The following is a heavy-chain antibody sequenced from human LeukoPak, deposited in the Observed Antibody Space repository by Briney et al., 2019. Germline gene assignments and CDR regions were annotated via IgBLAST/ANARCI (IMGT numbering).Heavy chain of an antibody. J-gene: IGHJ4*02. V-gene: IGHV3-30*18. D-gene: IGHD3-16*01. CDR2: ISSDGSNK. CDR3: AKDRLETDGGPFG. CDR1: GFSFRSYG. Sequence: PGGSLRLSCAASGFSFRSYGMHWVRQAPGKGLEWVAVISSDGSNKFFQDSVKGRFTISRDNSKNTLYLHMNSLRDDDTAFYYCAKDRLETDGGPFGWGQGTLVTVSS.